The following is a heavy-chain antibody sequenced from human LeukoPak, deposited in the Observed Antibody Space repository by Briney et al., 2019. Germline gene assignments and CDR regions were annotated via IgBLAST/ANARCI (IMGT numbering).Heavy chain of an antibody. D-gene: IGHD1-26*01. J-gene: IGHJ6*02. V-gene: IGHV3-43*02. CDR3: AKDSGSYHYYYYYYGMDV. Sequence: TGGSLRLSCAASGFTFDDYAMHWVRQAPGKGLEWVSLISGDGGSTYYADSVKGRFTISRDNSKNSLYLQMNSLRTEDTALYYCAKDSGSYHYYYYYYGMDVWGQGTTVTVSS. CDR2: ISGDGGST. CDR1: GFTFDDYA.